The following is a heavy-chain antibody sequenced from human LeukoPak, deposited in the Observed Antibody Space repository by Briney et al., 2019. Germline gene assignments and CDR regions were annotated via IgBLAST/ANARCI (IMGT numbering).Heavy chain of an antibody. CDR3: ARRGGSADAFDI. V-gene: IGHV4-30-2*01. D-gene: IGHD3-10*01. CDR1: CCSISSGGYP. J-gene: IGHJ3*02. Sequence: SETLSLTCAVSCCSISSGGYPGSCIRQPPGKGLEWIGYIYHSGSTYYNPSLKSRVTISVDRSKNQSSLKLSSVTAADTAVYYCARRGGSADAFDIWGQGTMVTVSS. CDR2: IYHSGST.